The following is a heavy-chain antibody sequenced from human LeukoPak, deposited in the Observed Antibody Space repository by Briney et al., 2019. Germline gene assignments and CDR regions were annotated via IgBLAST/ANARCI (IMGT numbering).Heavy chain of an antibody. J-gene: IGHJ4*02. CDR1: GGSISSYY. CDR2: IYYSGST. CDR3: AKDVRTKRPPPEGFDY. D-gene: IGHD1-14*01. V-gene: IGHV4-59*01. Sequence: PSETLSLTCTVSGGSISSYYWSWIRQPPGKGLEWIGYIYYSGSTNYNPSLKSRVTISVDTSKSQFSLKLSSVTAADTAVYYCAKDVRTKRPPPEGFDYWGQGTLVTVSS.